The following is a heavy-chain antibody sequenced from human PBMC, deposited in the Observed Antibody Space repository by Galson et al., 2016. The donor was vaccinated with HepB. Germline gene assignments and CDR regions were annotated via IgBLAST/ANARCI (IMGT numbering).Heavy chain of an antibody. V-gene: IGHV3-23*01. CDR3: VKGSIGSGGLDV. CDR2: ISNSGDIK. CDR1: GFTFTNYG. D-gene: IGHD2-15*01. Sequence: SLRLSCAASGFTFTNYGMTWVRRAPGKGLEWVSVISNSGDIKYYADSAKGRFSISRDNSKNTLYLQMNSLGAEDTAIYYCVKGSIGSGGLDVWGPGTTVTVSS. J-gene: IGHJ6*01.